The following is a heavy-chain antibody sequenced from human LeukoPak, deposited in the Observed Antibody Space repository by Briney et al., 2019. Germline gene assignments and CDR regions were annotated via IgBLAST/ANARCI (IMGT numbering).Heavy chain of an antibody. CDR3: ARTDYYDKSIDY. V-gene: IGHV3-21*01. CDR1: GFTFGSYS. D-gene: IGHD3-22*01. Sequence: GGSLRLSCAASGFTFGSYSMNWVRQAPGKGLEWVSSISTGSSFIYYADSVKGRFTISRDIAKISLYLQMNSLRAEDTAVYYCARTDYYDKSIDYWGQGTLVTVSS. J-gene: IGHJ4*02. CDR2: ISTGSSFI.